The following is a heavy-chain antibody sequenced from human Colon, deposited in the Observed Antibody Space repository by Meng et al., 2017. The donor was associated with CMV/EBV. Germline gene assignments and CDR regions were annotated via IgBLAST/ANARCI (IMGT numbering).Heavy chain of an antibody. CDR3: AKVPRATIFSQPFDY. CDR2: ITASGAST. V-gene: IGHV3-23*01. Sequence: GGSLRLSCAASGFTFSRSEMTWVRQAPGKGLEWVSAITASGASTYYADSVKGRFNISRDNSKNTLYLQLNSLTAEDTAVYYCAKVPRATIFSQPFDYWGQGTLVTVSS. CDR1: GFTFSRSE. J-gene: IGHJ4*02. D-gene: IGHD5-24*01.